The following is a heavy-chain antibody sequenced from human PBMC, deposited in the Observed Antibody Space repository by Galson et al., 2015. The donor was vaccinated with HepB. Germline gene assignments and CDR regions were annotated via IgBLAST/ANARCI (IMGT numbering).Heavy chain of an antibody. CDR1: GGSFSGYY. V-gene: IGHV4-59*08. D-gene: IGHD2-15*01. Sequence: ETLSLTCAVYGGSFSGYYWSWIRQPPGKGLEWIGYIYYSGSTNYNPSLKSRVTISVDTSKNQFSLKLSSVTAADTAVYYCARLAIYCSGGSCYGDGMDVWGQGTTVTVSS. CDR3: ARLAIYCSGGSCYGDGMDV. CDR2: IYYSGST. J-gene: IGHJ6*02.